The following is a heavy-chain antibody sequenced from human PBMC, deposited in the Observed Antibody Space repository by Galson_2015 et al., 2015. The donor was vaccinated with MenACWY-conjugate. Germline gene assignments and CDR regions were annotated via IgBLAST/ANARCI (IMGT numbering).Heavy chain of an antibody. V-gene: IGHV3-7*03. CDR3: AKDHTPDGLWNFDY. J-gene: IGHJ4*02. Sequence: SLRLSCAASGFPLSGYWMAWVRQAPGKGLEWVANIKKDGSEKYYVDSVKGRFTISRDNAKNSLYLQIDSLRAEDTAVYYCAKDHTPDGLWNFDYWGRGTLVTVSS. CDR1: GFPLSGYW. CDR2: IKKDGSEK. D-gene: IGHD1-1*01.